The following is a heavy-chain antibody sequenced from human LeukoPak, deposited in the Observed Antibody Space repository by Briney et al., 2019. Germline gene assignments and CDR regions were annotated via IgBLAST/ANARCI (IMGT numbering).Heavy chain of an antibody. CDR3: ARGSSGGDDY. CDR2: INHSGGT. D-gene: IGHD2-15*01. Sequence: PSETLSLTCAVYGGSFSGYYWSWIRRPPGKGLEWIGEINHSGGTNYNPSLKSRVTISVDTSKNQFSLKLSSVTAADTAVYYCARGSSGGDDYWGQGTLVTVSS. V-gene: IGHV4-34*01. J-gene: IGHJ4*02. CDR1: GGSFSGYY.